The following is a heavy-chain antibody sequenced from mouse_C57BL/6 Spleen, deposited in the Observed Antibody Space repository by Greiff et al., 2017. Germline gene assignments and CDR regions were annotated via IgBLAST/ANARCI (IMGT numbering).Heavy chain of an antibody. Sequence: VQLQQSGAELVRPGASVKLSCTASGFNIKDDYMHWVKQRPEQGLEWIGWIDPENGDTEYASKFQGKATITADTSSNTAYLQLSSLTSEGTAVYYCIFYEYGPHGVWGTGTTVTVSS. CDR3: IFYEYGPHGV. J-gene: IGHJ1*03. CDR2: IDPENGDT. CDR1: GFNIKDDY. V-gene: IGHV14-4*01. D-gene: IGHD2-4*01.